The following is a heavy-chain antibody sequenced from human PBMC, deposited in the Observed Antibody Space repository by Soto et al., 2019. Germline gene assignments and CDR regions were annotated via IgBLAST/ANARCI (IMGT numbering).Heavy chain of an antibody. CDR2: TNHSGST. V-gene: IGHV4-34*01. CDR3: ARFPSDY. J-gene: IGHJ4*02. CDR1: GGSFSGYY. Sequence: SETLSLTXAVYGGSFSGYYWSWIRQPPGKGLEWVGETNHSGSTNYNPSLKSRVTISVDTSKNQFSLKLSSVTAADTAVYYCARFPSDYWGPGTLVTVSS.